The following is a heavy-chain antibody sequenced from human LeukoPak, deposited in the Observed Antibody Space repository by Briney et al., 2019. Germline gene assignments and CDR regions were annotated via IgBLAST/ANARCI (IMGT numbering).Heavy chain of an antibody. J-gene: IGHJ4*02. D-gene: IGHD2-21*01. CDR1: GFTFSTYS. CDR2: ININNGGT. Sequence: GGSLRLSCAASGFTFSTYSMNWVRQAPGKGLEWVSYININNGGTWYADSVKGRFSVSRDTAKNSQYLQMNSLRDEDTAVYYCARDHYSAFDFWGQGTLVTVSS. CDR3: ARDHYSAFDF. V-gene: IGHV3-48*02.